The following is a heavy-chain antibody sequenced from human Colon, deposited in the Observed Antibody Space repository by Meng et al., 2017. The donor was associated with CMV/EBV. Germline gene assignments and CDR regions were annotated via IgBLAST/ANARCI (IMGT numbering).Heavy chain of an antibody. CDR1: GFSFASYT. J-gene: IGHJ6*02. CDR3: ARALKPLGTRSGLDV. D-gene: IGHD1-1*01. Sequence: RGSLRLSCAASGFSFASYTMNWVRQAPGKGLEWVASINYRGSDLYYADSVKGRFTISRDNAKNSLYLQMNSLRAEDTAVYYCARALKPLGTRSGLDVWGQGTTVTVSS. V-gene: IGHV3-21*01. CDR2: INYRGSDL.